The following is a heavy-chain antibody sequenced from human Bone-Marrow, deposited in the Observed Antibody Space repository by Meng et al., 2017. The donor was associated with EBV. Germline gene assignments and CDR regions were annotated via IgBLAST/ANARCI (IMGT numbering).Heavy chain of an antibody. CDR1: GFPFSRYW. CDR3: SRDLAGADDY. Sequence: EVRVVDSVGALVQPGGSPRLSCAASGFPFSRYWMHWVRQAPGQGLMWVSRLNEDGGVTDYADSVKGRFTISRDNARNTLYLQMNNLRAEDTATYFCSRDLAGADDYWGQGTLVTVSS. D-gene: IGHD1-14*01. J-gene: IGHJ4*02. CDR2: LNEDGGVT. V-gene: IGHV3-74*01.